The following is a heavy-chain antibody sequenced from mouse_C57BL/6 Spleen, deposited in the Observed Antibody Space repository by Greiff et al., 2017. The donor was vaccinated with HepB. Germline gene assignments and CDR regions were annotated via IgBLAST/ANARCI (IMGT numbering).Heavy chain of an antibody. Sequence: VMLVESGPELVKPGASVKISCKASGYSFTSYYIHWVKQRPGQGLEWIGWIYPGSGNTKYNEKFKGKATLTADTSSSTAYMQLSSLTSEDSAVYYCARGGGSSPLDYWGQGTTLTVSS. CDR2: IYPGSGNT. CDR1: GYSFTSYY. CDR3: ARGGGSSPLDY. V-gene: IGHV1-66*01. J-gene: IGHJ2*01. D-gene: IGHD1-1*01.